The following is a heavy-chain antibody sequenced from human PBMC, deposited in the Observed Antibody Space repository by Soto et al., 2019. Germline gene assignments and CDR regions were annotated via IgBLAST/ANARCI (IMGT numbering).Heavy chain of an antibody. J-gene: IGHJ3*02. CDR2: ISGSGGST. CDR1: GFTFGSYA. CDR3: AKDRAAGTIGDAFDI. V-gene: IGHV3-23*01. D-gene: IGHD6-13*01. Sequence: PGGSLRLSCAASGFTFGSYAMSWVRQAPGKGLEWVSAISGSGGSTYYADSVKGRFTISRDNSKNTLYLQMNSLRAEDTAVYYCAKDRAAGTIGDAFDIWGQGTMVTVSS.